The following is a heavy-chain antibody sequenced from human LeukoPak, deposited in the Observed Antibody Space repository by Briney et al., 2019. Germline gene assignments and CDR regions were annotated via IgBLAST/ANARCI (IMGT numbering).Heavy chain of an antibody. CDR1: GFTFSGRR. D-gene: IGHD1-26*01. CDR3: AREIVGTHKSRFDP. Sequence: GGSLRLSCAASGFTFSGRRMSWLRQAPGKGLEWVANINQDGTDKYYVDSVKGRFTISRDNAKNSLYLQMNSLRAEDTAVYYCAREIVGTHKSRFDPWGQGTLVTVSS. V-gene: IGHV3-7*03. J-gene: IGHJ5*02. CDR2: INQDGTDK.